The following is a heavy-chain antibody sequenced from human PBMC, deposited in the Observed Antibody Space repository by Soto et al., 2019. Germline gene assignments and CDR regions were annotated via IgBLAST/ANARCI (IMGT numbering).Heavy chain of an antibody. J-gene: IGHJ4*02. D-gene: IGHD6-13*01. CDR1: GFTFGDYA. CDR3: TRVNGESQLVLPYDGGYFDY. CDR2: IRSKAYGGTT. Sequence: EVQLVESGGGLVQPGRSLRLSCTASGFTFGDYAMSWFRQAPGKGLEWVGFIRSKAYGGTTEYAASVKGRFTISRDESKSIAYLQMNSLKTEETAVYYCTRVNGESQLVLPYDGGYFDYWGQGTLVTVSS. V-gene: IGHV3-49*03.